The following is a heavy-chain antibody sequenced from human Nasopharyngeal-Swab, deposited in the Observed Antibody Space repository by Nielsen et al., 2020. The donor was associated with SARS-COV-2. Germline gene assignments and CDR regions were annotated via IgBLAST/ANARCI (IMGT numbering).Heavy chain of an antibody. J-gene: IGHJ4*02. CDR1: GFSISSTF. CDR3: ATGACDY. CDR2: INSAGEG. Sequence: GGSLRLSCAVSGFSISSTFMNWVRQAPGKGLEWISLINSAGEGVYGDSVKGRFTISRDTSKNTVSLQMNCLRAEDTAVYYCATGACDYWGQGALVTVSS. V-gene: IGHV3-53*01.